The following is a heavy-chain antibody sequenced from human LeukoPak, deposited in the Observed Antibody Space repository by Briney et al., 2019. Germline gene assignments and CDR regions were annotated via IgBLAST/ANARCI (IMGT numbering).Heavy chain of an antibody. CDR1: GFTLNNFA. Sequence: PGRSLRLSCAASGFTLNNFAMSSVCQAPGEGLEWVSSISGSGVSTYYADSLKGRFTISRDNFKNTLFLQLNSLRAEDTAVYYCAKDLRGYDMDFDYWGQGTLVTVSS. J-gene: IGHJ4*02. V-gene: IGHV3-23*01. CDR3: AKDLRGYDMDFDY. CDR2: ISGSGVST. D-gene: IGHD5-12*01.